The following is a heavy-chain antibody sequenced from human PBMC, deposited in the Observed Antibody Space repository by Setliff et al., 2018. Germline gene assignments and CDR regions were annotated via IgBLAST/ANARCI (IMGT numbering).Heavy chain of an antibody. D-gene: IGHD3-3*01. V-gene: IGHV4-39*07. Sequence: PSETLSLTCTVSGGSISSSSYYWGWVRQPPGKGLEWIGTIYHGGTSYYNPSLKSRVTISIDTSKNQFSLILTSVTAADTAVYYCRFWSGYYKNDYWGQGTLVTVSS. J-gene: IGHJ4*01. CDR3: RFWSGYYKNDY. CDR2: IYHGGTS. CDR1: GGSISSSSYY.